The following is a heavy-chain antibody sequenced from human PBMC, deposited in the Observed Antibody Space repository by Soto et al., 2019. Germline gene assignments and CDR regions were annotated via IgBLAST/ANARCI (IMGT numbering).Heavy chain of an antibody. CDR1: GYTFTGYY. J-gene: IGHJ4*02. V-gene: IGHV1-2*04. CDR2: INPNSGGT. Sequence: QVQLVQSGAEVKKPGASVKVSCKASGYTFTGYYMHWVRQAPGQGLEWMGWINPNSGGTNYAQKFRGWVTMTRDTSISTAYMELSRLRSDDTAVYYCARSSAGSSWSDFDYWGQGTLVTVSS. D-gene: IGHD6-13*01. CDR3: ARSSAGSSWSDFDY.